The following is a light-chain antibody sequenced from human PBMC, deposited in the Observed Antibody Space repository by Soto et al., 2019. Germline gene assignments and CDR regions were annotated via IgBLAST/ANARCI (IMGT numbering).Light chain of an antibody. CDR1: QGISSY. CDR3: QQYHVFWT. J-gene: IGKJ1*01. CDR2: SAS. Sequence: DIQFTHSPSSVSASVGDXXXXXXRVSQGISSYLNWYRQKPGKVPKLLIYSASNLQSGVPSRFSGSGSGTDFTLTISSLQPEDVATYYCQQYHVFWTFGQGTKVDI. V-gene: IGKV1-27*01.